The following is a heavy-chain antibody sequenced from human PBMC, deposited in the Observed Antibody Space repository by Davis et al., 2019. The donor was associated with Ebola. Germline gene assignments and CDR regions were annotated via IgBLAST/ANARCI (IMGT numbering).Heavy chain of an antibody. D-gene: IGHD3-22*01. Sequence: GESLKISCAASGFTFSSYVMHWVRQAPGKGLEWVAVMAIDGSDVKQYPDSVKGRFTISRDNSRNTVDLQMDSLRIDDTAVYYCAREGGLHTSGHCGCFDVWGQGTLVTVSS. CDR1: GFTFSSYV. J-gene: IGHJ5*02. CDR2: MAIDGSDVK. CDR3: AREGGLHTSGHCGCFDV. V-gene: IGHV3-30*04.